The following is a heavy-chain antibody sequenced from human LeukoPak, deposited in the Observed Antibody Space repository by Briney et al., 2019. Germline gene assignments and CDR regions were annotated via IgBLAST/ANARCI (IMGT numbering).Heavy chain of an antibody. Sequence: GGSLRLSCAASGFTFSSYEMNWVRQAPGKGLEWVSYISSSGSTIYYADSVKGRFTISRDNAKNSLYLQMNSLRAEDTAVYYCARDGGSAWFLDYWGQGTLVTVSS. CDR1: GFTFSSYE. CDR3: ARDGGSAWFLDY. J-gene: IGHJ4*02. D-gene: IGHD6-19*01. V-gene: IGHV3-48*03. CDR2: ISSSGSTI.